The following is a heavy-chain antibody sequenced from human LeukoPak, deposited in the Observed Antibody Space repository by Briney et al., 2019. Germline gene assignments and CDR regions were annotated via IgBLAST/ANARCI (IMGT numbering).Heavy chain of an antibody. Sequence: PGGSLRLSCAASGFTFSSYAMHWVRQAPGKGLEWVAVLSYDGSNKYYADSVKGRCTISRDNSKNTLCLQMNSLRAEDTAVYYCARGAVAAEGAYWGQGTLVTVSS. D-gene: IGHD6-13*01. CDR1: GFTFSSYA. CDR2: LSYDGSNK. V-gene: IGHV3-30-3*01. J-gene: IGHJ4*02. CDR3: ARGAVAAEGAY.